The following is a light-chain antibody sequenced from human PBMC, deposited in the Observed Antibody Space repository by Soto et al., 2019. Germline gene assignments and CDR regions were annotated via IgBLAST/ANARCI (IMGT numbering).Light chain of an antibody. J-gene: IGKJ1*01. CDR2: GAS. CDR1: QNIRSN. CDR3: QQYNNWPPWT. Sequence: EIVMTQSPATLSVSPGERATLSCRASQNIRSNLAWYQQKPGQPPTLLIYGASTRATGIPARFSGSGSGTEFTLTISSLQSEDFAVYYCQQYNNWPPWTFGQGTKVDI. V-gene: IGKV3-15*01.